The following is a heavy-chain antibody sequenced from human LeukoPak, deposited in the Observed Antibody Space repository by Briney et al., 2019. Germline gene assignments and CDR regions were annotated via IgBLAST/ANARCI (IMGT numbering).Heavy chain of an antibody. V-gene: IGHV3-23*01. CDR1: GFTFSNYA. J-gene: IGHJ4*02. CDR3: AIIRRYCTNGVCESY. D-gene: IGHD2-8*01. CDR2: ISGSGGTT. Sequence: GGSLRLSCAAPGFTFSNYAMSWVRQAPVKGLEWVSTISGSGGTTYHADSVKGRFTISRDNSKNTLYLQMNSLRAEDTAVYYCAIIRRYCTNGVCESYWGQGTLVTVSS.